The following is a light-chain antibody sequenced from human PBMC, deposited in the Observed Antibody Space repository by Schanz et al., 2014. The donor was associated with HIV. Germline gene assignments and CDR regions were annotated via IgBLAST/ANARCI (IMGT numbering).Light chain of an antibody. V-gene: IGLV1-40*01. CDR3: AAWDDSLSGGV. Sequence: QSVLAQPPSVSGAPGQRVTMSCTGSSSNIGAGYDVHWYQQLPGRAPKLLIYGNSNRPSGVPDRFSGSKSGTSASLAISGLRSEDEADYYCAAWDDSLSGGVFGGGTKLTVL. CDR1: SSNIGAGYD. J-gene: IGLJ3*02. CDR2: GNS.